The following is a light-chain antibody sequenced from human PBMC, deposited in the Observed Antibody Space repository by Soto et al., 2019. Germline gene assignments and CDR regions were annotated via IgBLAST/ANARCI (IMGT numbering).Light chain of an antibody. Sequence: PGERATLSCRASQSVSSSHLVWYQQKPGQAPRLLIYGASIRAIGIPDRFSGSGSGTDFTLTISRLEPEDFALYYCQHYDNSPVTFGGGTQVEIK. J-gene: IGKJ4*01. CDR2: GAS. V-gene: IGKV3-20*01. CDR1: QSVSSSH. CDR3: QHYDNSPVT.